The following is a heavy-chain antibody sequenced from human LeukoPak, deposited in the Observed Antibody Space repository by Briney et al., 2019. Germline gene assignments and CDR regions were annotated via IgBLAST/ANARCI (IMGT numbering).Heavy chain of an antibody. CDR2: ISDSGDSI. Sequence: AGGSLRLSCAASGFSFNNYAMSWVRQAPGTGLEWVSDISDSGDSIHYADSVKGRFTISRDNSKNTLYLQMSSLRVEDSAVYYCAKGGDYYDSSGYYYTPGGDYYFDYWGQGTLVTVSS. D-gene: IGHD3-22*01. CDR3: AKGGDYYDSSGYYYTPGGDYYFDY. J-gene: IGHJ4*02. V-gene: IGHV3-23*01. CDR1: GFSFNNYA.